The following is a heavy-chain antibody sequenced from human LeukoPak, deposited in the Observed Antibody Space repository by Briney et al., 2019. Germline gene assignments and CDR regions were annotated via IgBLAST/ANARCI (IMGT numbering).Heavy chain of an antibody. Sequence: GGSLRLSCAASGFTFSSLAMGWVRQAPGKGLEWVSVISDSGGTTYYADSVKGRFTISRDNSRNTLYLQMNSLRVEDTAVYYCAKDARRSSGWYFFDHWGQGALVTVSS. V-gene: IGHV3-23*01. J-gene: IGHJ4*02. CDR2: ISDSGGTT. CDR1: GFTFSSLA. D-gene: IGHD6-19*01. CDR3: AKDARRSSGWYFFDH.